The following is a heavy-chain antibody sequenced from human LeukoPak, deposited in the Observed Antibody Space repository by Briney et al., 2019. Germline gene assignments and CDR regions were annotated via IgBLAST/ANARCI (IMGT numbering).Heavy chain of an antibody. J-gene: IGHJ4*02. D-gene: IGHD3-10*01. CDR2: ISGSGGST. CDR3: AKDRSEYGSGSYYPLGY. CDR1: GFTFSSYA. Sequence: GGSLRLSCAASGFTFSSYAMSWVRQAPGKGLEWVSAISGSGGSTYYADSVKGRFTISRDNSKNTLYLQMNSLRAEDTAVYYCAKDRSEYGSGSYYPLGYWGQATLVAVSS. V-gene: IGHV3-23*01.